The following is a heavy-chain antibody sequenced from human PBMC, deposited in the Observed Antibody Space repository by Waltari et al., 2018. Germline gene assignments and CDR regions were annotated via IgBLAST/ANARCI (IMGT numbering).Heavy chain of an antibody. J-gene: IGHJ4*02. D-gene: IGHD6-6*01. Sequence: EVQLLESGGGLVQPGGSLRLSCAGSGFAFRNYAIGWVRQAPGKGLEWVSLIHNDGTTTYYADSVKGRFTIFRDDSKNTLYLQVNSPVAEDTALYYCAKARGSTSSRYYFDYWGQGTLVTVSS. CDR2: IHNDGTTT. V-gene: IGHV3-23*03. CDR1: GFAFRNYA. CDR3: AKARGSTSSRYYFDY.